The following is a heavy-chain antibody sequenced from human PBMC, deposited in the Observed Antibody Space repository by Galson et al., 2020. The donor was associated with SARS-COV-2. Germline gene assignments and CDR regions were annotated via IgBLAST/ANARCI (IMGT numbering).Heavy chain of an antibody. D-gene: IGHD6-19*01. CDR1: GFAFSDHY. CDR2: ISSSGSST. J-gene: IGHJ5*02. Sequence: GGSLRLSCAASGFAFSDHYMSWIRQTPGKGLEWISYISSSGSSTSYADSVKGRFTISRDNAQNSLYLQMNSLRGEDTALYYCARDMSNTGWHNWFDPWGQGTLVTVSS. V-gene: IGHV3-11*01. CDR3: ARDMSNTGWHNWFDP.